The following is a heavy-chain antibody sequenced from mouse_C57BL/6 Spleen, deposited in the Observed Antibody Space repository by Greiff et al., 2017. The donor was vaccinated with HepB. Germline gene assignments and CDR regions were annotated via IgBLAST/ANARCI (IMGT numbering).Heavy chain of an antibody. D-gene: IGHD1-1*01. CDR1: GYTFTDYY. V-gene: IGHV1-26*01. J-gene: IGHJ3*01. Sequence: EVQLQQSGPELVKPGASVKISCKASGYTFTDYYMNWVKQSHGKSLEWIGDINPNNGGTSYNQKFKGKATLTVDKSSSTAYMELISLTSEDSAVYYCARWGIYYGSSFWFAYWGQGTLVTVSA. CDR2: INPNNGGT. CDR3: ARWGIYYGSSFWFAY.